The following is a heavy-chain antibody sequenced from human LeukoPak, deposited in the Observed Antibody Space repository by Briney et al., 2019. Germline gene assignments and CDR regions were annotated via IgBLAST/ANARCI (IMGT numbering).Heavy chain of an antibody. J-gene: IGHJ4*02. CDR1: GYTFRNHG. V-gene: IGHV3-33*06. D-gene: IGHD5-12*01. CDR3: AKGASGYGDFDY. Sequence: PGGSLRLSCATSGYTFRNHGVHWVRQASGKGLEWVAVIWGGGSRIYYADSVKGRFTISRDDSKNTLYLQMNGLRADDTALYCCAKGASGYGDFDYWGQGTLVTVSS. CDR2: IWGGGSRI.